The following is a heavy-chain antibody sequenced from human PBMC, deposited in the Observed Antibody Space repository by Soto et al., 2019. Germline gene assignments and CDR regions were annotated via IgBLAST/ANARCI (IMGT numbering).Heavy chain of an antibody. Sequence: GSLRLSCAASGFTFSSYAMHWVRQAPGKGLEYVSAISSNGGSTYYANSVKGRFTISRDNSKNTLYLQMGSLRAEDMAVYYCARVGSSTLSDTLGAFHIWGQGTMVTVSS. J-gene: IGHJ3*02. V-gene: IGHV3-64*01. D-gene: IGHD2-2*01. CDR1: GFTFSSYA. CDR3: ARVGSSTLSDTLGAFHI. CDR2: ISSNGGST.